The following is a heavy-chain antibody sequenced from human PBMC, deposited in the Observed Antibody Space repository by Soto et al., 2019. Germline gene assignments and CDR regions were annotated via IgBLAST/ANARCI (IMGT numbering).Heavy chain of an antibody. CDR1: GCSNSSGDYY. CDR3: ARASLRAVYAFDF. J-gene: IGHJ3*01. D-gene: IGHD1-20*01. CDR2: ISYSGSP. Sequence: SETLSLTCTVSGCSNSSGDYYWSWIREPPGKGLEWVGYISYSGSPYYTPPLMSRVTISIYTSKNQFPQRLSSGIAADNAMYYSARASLRAVYAFDFWGQGTMVTVSS. V-gene: IGHV4-30-4*01.